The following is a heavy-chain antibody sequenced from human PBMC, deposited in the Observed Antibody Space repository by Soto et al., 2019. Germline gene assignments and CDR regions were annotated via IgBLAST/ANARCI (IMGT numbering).Heavy chain of an antibody. D-gene: IGHD6-19*01. CDR2: FYDSRST. CDR3: VRVGPGAVAGTPHH. CDR1: GINITGHY. Sequence: EVQLVESGGGLVQPGESLRLSCEVSGINITGHYMGWASQAPGKGLEWISIFYDSRSTYYAASVKGRFTISSGTPKNALHLQMNSLKVDDTARYYCVRVGPGAVAGTPHHWGQGSPVTVSS. J-gene: IGHJ1*01. V-gene: IGHV3-53*01.